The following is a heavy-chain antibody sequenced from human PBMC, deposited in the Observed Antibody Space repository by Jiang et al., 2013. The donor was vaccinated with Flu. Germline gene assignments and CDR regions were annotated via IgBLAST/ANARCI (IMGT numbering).Heavy chain of an antibody. J-gene: IGHJ6*02. Sequence: GSGLVKPSETLSLTCTVSGGFISSYYWSWIRQPPGKGRGVELGSIYDSGSSGSTKYNPSLKSRVTLSVDTSKNQFSLRLNSVTAADTAAYYCARGVVAYYYGMDVWGQGTTVTVSS. CDR3: ARGVVAYYYGMDV. D-gene: IGHD2-21*01. CDR2: IYDSGSSGST. CDR1: GGFISSYY. V-gene: IGHV4-59*01.